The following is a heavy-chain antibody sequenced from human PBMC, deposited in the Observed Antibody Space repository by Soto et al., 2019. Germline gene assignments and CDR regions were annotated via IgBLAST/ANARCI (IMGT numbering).Heavy chain of an antibody. CDR2: FTESPSET. D-gene: IGHD3-10*01. V-gene: IGHV3-23*01. J-gene: IGHJ4*02. CDR3: AKTYCAGSHYNAY. CDR1: GFTFTTHG. Sequence: EVQGLESGGGFVQPGGSLRLSCTASGFTFTTHGMCWVRQAPRKGLEWVSTFTESPSETHYTDSVKGRFTTFRDNSKNTLYLQMDSLTAEDTAVYYCAKTYCAGSHYNAYWGQGTVVTVSA.